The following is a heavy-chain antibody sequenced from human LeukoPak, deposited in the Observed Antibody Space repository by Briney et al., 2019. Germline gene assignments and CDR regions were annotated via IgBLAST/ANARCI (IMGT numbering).Heavy chain of an antibody. J-gene: IGHJ4*02. CDR3: ARQIEDTYYYDSSGYYNY. V-gene: IGHV5-51*01. CDR1: GYRFTSYW. CDR2: IYPGDSDT. Sequence: GESLKISCKGSGYRFTSYWIGGVRQMPGKGLEWMGIIYPGDSDTRYSPSFRGQVTISADKSISTAYLQWSSLKASDTAMYYCARQIEDTYYYDSSGYYNYWGQGTLVTVSS. D-gene: IGHD3-22*01.